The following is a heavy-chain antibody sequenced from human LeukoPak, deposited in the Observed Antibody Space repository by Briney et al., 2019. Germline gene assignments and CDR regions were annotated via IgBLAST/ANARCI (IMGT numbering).Heavy chain of an antibody. V-gene: IGHV3-21*01. D-gene: IGHD2-2*01. Sequence: PGGSLRLSCAASGFTFSSYSMNWVRQAPGKGLEWVSSISSSSSYIYYADSVKGRFTISRDNAKNSLYLQMNSLRAEDTAVYYCARSGSSRAYWFDPWGQGTLVTVSS. CDR3: ARSGSSRAYWFDP. CDR2: ISSSSSYI. J-gene: IGHJ5*02. CDR1: GFTFSSYS.